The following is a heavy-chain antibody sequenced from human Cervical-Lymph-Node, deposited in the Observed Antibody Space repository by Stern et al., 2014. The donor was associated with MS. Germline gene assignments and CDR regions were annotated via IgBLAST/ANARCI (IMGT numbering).Heavy chain of an antibody. Sequence: VQLVESGGDLVKPGGSLRLSCAASGFILSDWYMTWVRQAPGKGLEWISYISNSASTVTYHAENGKGRFTISRDNAKNLLYLQMNSLRADDTAVYYCARDYSNKGLDVWGQGTTVTVSS. CDR1: GFILSDWY. D-gene: IGHD4-11*01. V-gene: IGHV3-11*01. CDR3: ARDYSNKGLDV. CDR2: ISNSASTVT. J-gene: IGHJ6*02.